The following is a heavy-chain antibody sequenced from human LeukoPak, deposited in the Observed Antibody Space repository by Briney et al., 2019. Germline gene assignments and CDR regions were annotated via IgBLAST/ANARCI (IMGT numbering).Heavy chain of an antibody. D-gene: IGHD6-13*01. Sequence: GGSLRLSCAASGFTFSSYPMNRVRQAPGRGLEWVSYISGSDNTRSYADSVKGRFTISRDNAKSSLSLQMNSLRAEDTAVYYCARRAAAGHLDGFDIWGQGTLITVSS. CDR3: ARRAAAGHLDGFDI. V-gene: IGHV3-48*03. CDR1: GFTFSSYP. J-gene: IGHJ3*02. CDR2: ISGSDNTR.